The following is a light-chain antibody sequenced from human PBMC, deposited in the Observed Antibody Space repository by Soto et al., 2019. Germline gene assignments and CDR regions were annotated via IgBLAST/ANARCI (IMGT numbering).Light chain of an antibody. CDR2: AAS. V-gene: IGKV3-15*01. J-gene: IGKJ1*01. CDR1: QSVTSSY. CDR3: QQYNNWPRT. Sequence: EIVLTQSPGTLSLSPGERATLYCRASQSVTSSYLAWYQQKPGQAPRLLIYAASTRATGIPARFSGSGSGTEFTLTISSLQSEDFAVYYCQQYNNWPRTFGQGTKVDIK.